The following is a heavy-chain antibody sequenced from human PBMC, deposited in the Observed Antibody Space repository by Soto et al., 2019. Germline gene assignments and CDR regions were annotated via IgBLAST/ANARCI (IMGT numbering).Heavy chain of an antibody. Sequence: QVQLVESGGGVVQPGRSLRLSCAASGFTFNNYAMHWVRQAPGKGLEWVADILNDGSNKNYADSVKGRFIISRDNSQNTVYLQMNSLRLEDTSLYYCTRGWEVYDWGDVVDIWGQGTMVIVSS. CDR2: ILNDGSNK. CDR3: TRGWEVYDWGDVVDI. CDR1: GFTFNNYA. D-gene: IGHD3-10*02. V-gene: IGHV3-30*04. J-gene: IGHJ3*02.